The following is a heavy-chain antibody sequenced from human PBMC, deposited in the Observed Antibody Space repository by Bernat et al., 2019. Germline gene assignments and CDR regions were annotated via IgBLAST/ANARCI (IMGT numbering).Heavy chain of an antibody. J-gene: IGHJ4*02. Sequence: EVQLEESGGGLVQPGGSLRLSCAASGFTFSSYSMNWVRQAPGKGLEWLSYISSSAGSIYYADSLKGRFTISRDNARNSLYLQMNSLRDEDTAVYYCARERVGPTQGYHFDYWGQGTLVTVSS. CDR1: GFTFSSYS. CDR2: ISSSAGSI. V-gene: IGHV3-48*02. CDR3: ARERVGPTQGYHFDY. D-gene: IGHD1-26*01.